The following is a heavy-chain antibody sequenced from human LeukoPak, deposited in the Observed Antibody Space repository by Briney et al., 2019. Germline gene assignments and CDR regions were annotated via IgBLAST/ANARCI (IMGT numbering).Heavy chain of an antibody. CDR1: GGTFSSYA. J-gene: IGHJ6*03. CDR3: ASTHCSSTSCSYYYYYMDV. D-gene: IGHD2-2*01. V-gene: IGHV1-69*01. CDR2: TIPIFGTA. Sequence: GASVKVSCKASGGTFSSYAISWVRQAPGQGLEWMGGTIPIFGTANYAQKFQGRVTITADESTSTAYMELSSLRSEDTAVYYCASTHCSSTSCSYYYYYMDVWGKGTTVTVSS.